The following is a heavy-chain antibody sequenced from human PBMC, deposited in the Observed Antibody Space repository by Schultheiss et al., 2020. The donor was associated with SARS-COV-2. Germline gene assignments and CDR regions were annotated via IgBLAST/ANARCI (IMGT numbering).Heavy chain of an antibody. D-gene: IGHD2-15*01. CDR3: AREGYTSGRCGNFDK. CDR2: MSFDGFSK. Sequence: GESLKISCAGSGFTFSSYGMTWVRQAPGKGLEWVAAMSFDGFSKYYVDSVKDRFIISRDSSKSTVDLQMDSLREEDTAIYYCAREGYTSGRCGNFDKWGPGTLVTVSS. CDR1: GFTFSSYG. J-gene: IGHJ4*02. V-gene: IGHV3-30*03.